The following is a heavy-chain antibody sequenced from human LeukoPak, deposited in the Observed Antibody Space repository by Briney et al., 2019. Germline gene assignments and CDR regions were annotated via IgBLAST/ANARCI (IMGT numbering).Heavy chain of an antibody. CDR3: AKDSRHVRVRGVIPDY. J-gene: IGHJ4*02. V-gene: IGHV3-23*01. D-gene: IGHD3-10*01. Sequence: PGGSLRLSCAASGFTFSSYGMNRVRQAPGKGLEWVSAISGSGGSTYYADSVKGRFTISRDNSKDTLYLQMNNLRAEDTAVYYCAKDSRHVRVRGVIPDYWGQGTLVTVSS. CDR1: GFTFSSYG. CDR2: ISGSGGST.